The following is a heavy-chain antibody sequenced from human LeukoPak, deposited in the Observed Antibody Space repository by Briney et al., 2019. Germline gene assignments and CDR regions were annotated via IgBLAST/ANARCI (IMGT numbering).Heavy chain of an antibody. Sequence: GGSLRLSCAASGFTFSSYEMNWVRQAPGKGLEWVSYISSSGSTIYYADSVKGRFTISRDNPKNTLHLQMNSLRVDDTAVYYCARHVNKGAKYFDYWGQGTLVTVSS. V-gene: IGHV3-48*03. J-gene: IGHJ4*02. D-gene: IGHD2/OR15-2a*01. CDR1: GFTFSSYE. CDR3: ARHVNKGAKYFDY. CDR2: ISSSGSTI.